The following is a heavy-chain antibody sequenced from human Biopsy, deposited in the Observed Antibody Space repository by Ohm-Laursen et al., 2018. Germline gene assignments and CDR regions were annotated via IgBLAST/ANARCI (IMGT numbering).Heavy chain of an antibody. CDR2: FDREERKT. Sequence: ASVKVSCKVSGYTLTELSIHWVRQTGGKGLEWMGGFDREERKTVYAEKFQGRVTMTEDTSTDTVYMEVTSLRSDDTAVYYCATGPYYDTRFYYNVRPFDFWGQGTPVIVSS. D-gene: IGHD3-10*01. V-gene: IGHV1-24*01. J-gene: IGHJ4*02. CDR1: GYTLTELS. CDR3: ATGPYYDTRFYYNVRPFDF.